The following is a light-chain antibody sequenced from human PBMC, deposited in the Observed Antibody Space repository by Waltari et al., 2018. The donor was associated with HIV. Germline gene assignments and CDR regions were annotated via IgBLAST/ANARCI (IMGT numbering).Light chain of an antibody. J-gene: IGLJ3*02. CDR2: RNN. CDR1: SSNIGSNY. CDR3: AAWDDSLSGWV. Sequence: QSVLTQPPAASGTHGQRVTISCSGSSSNIGSNYVYWYQQLPGTDPKLLIYRNNQRPSGVPDRFSGSKSGTSASLAISGLRSEDEADYYCAAWDDSLSGWVFGGGTKLTVL. V-gene: IGLV1-47*01.